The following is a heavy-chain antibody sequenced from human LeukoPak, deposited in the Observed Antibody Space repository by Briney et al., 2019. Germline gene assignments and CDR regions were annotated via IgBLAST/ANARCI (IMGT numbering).Heavy chain of an antibody. Sequence: PSETLSLTCTVSGGSISSYYWSWIRQPPGKGLEWIGYIYYSGSTNYNPSLKSRVTISVDTSKNQFSLKLSSVTAADTAVYYRARWEYYYYGMDVWGQGTTVTVSS. CDR1: GGSISSYY. CDR3: ARWEYYYYGMDV. CDR2: IYYSGST. V-gene: IGHV4-59*08. J-gene: IGHJ6*02. D-gene: IGHD1-26*01.